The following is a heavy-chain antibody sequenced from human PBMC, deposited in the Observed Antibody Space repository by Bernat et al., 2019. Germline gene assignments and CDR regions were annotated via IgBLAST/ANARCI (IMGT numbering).Heavy chain of an antibody. J-gene: IGHJ4*02. CDR3: ARVPLWNYADGYFDY. V-gene: IGHV1-2*04. Sequence: QVQLVQSGAEVKKPGASVKVSCKASGYTFTGYYMHWVRQAPGQGLEWMGWINPNSGGTNYAQKFPGWVTMTRDTSISTAYMELSRLRSDDTAVYYCARVPLWNYADGYFDYWGQGTLVNVSS. CDR1: GYTFTGYY. D-gene: IGHD1-7*01. CDR2: INPNSGGT.